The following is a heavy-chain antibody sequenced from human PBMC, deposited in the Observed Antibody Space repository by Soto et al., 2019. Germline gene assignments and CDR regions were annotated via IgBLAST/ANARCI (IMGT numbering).Heavy chain of an antibody. CDR1: GGSISNDDW. CDR3: ARGDDNEDFWRAWSLEP. Sequence: SETLSLTCGVSGGSISNDDWWTWVRQPPGKGLEWIGEIYETGTTNYSPSLKSRVTISVNKPKNQVSLRLSSVTAADTAVYYCARGDDNEDFWRAWSLEPWGQGTLVT. J-gene: IGHJ4*02. CDR2: IYETGTT. V-gene: IGHV4-4*02. D-gene: IGHD3-3*01.